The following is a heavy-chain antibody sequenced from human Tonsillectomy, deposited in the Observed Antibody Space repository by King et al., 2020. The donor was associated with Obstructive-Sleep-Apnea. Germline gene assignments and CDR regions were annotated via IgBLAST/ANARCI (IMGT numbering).Heavy chain of an antibody. V-gene: IGHV3-21*01. Sequence: EVQLVESGGGLVKPGGSLRLSCAASGFTFSSYSMNWVRQAPGKGLEWVSSISSSSSYIYYADSVKGRFTISRDNAKNSLYLQMNSLRAEDTAVYYCARDSSYTATFDYWGHGTLVTVSS. CDR1: GFTFSSYS. D-gene: IGHD5-18*01. J-gene: IGHJ4*01. CDR3: ARDSSYTATFDY. CDR2: ISSSSSYI.